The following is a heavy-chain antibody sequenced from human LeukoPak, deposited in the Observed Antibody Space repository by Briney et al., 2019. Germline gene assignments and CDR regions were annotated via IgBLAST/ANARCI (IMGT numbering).Heavy chain of an antibody. CDR3: ARSFIYGRNYFDY. CDR2: IWYDGSSK. CDR1: GFTFSSHG. Sequence: GGSLRLSCAASGFTFSSHGIHWVRQAPGKGLEWVAVIWYDGSSKDYADSVKGRFTISRDNSKNTLYLQMNSLRVEDTAVYHCARSFIYGRNYFDYGGQGPLVTVSS. V-gene: IGHV3-33*01. J-gene: IGHJ4*02. D-gene: IGHD3-3*02.